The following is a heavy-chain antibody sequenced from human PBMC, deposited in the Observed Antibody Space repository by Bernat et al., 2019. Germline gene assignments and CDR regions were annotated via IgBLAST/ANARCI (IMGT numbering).Heavy chain of an antibody. CDR3: AREDRSSYDFWSGYYWDRCFDY. Sequence: QVQLVESGGGVVQPGRSLRLSCAASGFTFSSYGMHWVRQAPGKGREWVAVIWYDGSNKNYADSGKGRFTISRDNSKNTLYLQMNSLRAEDTAVYYCAREDRSSYDFWSGYYWDRCFDYWGQGTLVTVSS. CDR2: IWYDGSNK. D-gene: IGHD3-3*01. J-gene: IGHJ4*02. CDR1: GFTFSSYG. V-gene: IGHV3-33*01.